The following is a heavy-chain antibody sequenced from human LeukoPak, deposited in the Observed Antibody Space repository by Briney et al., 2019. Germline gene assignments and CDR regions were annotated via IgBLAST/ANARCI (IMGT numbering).Heavy chain of an antibody. V-gene: IGHV1-69-2*01. CDR2: IDPEDGET. Sequence: ASVKISCKVSGYTSTDYYVHWMQQAPGKGLEWMGLIDPEDGETIYAEEFQGRVSITADTSTDTAYMELSSLRFDDTAVYYSATGHITGGTGFDYWGQGTLVTVSS. CDR3: ATGHITGGTGFDY. J-gene: IGHJ4*02. D-gene: IGHD1-20*01. CDR1: GYTSTDYY.